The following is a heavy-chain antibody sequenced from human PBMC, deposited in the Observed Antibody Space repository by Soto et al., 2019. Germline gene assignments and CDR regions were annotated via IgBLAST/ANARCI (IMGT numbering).Heavy chain of an antibody. CDR2: ISYYGTNE. Sequence: QVQLVESGGGVVQPGRSLRLSCEASGFTFSGYGMHWVRQAPGKGLEWVAVISYYGTNEYYEDSVKGRFTISRDNSKNTLYLKINSLRIEDTAVYFCAKADPSGRYSLDYWGQGSQVTVSS. V-gene: IGHV3-30*18. J-gene: IGHJ4*02. CDR3: AKADPSGRYSLDY. CDR1: GFTFSGYG. D-gene: IGHD1-26*01.